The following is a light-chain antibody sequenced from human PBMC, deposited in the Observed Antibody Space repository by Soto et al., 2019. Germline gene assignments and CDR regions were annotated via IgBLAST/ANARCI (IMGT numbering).Light chain of an antibody. Sequence: QSVLTQPASVSGSPGQSITISCTGTSSDVGSYNLVSWYQQHPGKAPKLMIYEVSKRPSGVSNRFSGSKSANTASLTISGLQAEDEADYYCSSYTSTNTLIFGGGTQLTVL. J-gene: IGLJ2*01. V-gene: IGLV2-14*02. CDR1: SSDVGSYNL. CDR3: SSYTSTNTLI. CDR2: EVS.